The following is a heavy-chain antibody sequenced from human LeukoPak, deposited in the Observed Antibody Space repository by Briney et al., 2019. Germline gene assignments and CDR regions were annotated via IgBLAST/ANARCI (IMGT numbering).Heavy chain of an antibody. D-gene: IGHD6-25*01. CDR3: ARRGSRSSGWLFDY. V-gene: IGHV5-51*01. CDR2: IYPGDTTI. J-gene: IGHJ4*02. CDR1: GYSFSTSW. Sequence: GESLKISCEGSGYSFSTSWMAWVRQMPGKGLEWMGMIYPGDTTIKYSPSFQGPVTMSADKSISTAYLQWSSLKASDTAIYYCARRGSRSSGWLFDYWGQGTLVTVSS.